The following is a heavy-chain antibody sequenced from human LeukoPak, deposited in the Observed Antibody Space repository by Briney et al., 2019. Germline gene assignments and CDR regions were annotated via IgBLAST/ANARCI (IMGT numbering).Heavy chain of an antibody. CDR2: IYSSEST. CDR1: GGSISTYY. J-gene: IGHJ5*02. D-gene: IGHD2-2*01. Sequence: KPSETLSLTCTVSGGSISTYYWSWIRQPAGKGLEWIGRIYSSESTNYNPSLESRVTMSVDTSQNQFSLKLSSVTAADTAVYYCVRESLVVFPYWFDPWGQGTLVTVSS. CDR3: VRESLVVFPYWFDP. V-gene: IGHV4-4*07.